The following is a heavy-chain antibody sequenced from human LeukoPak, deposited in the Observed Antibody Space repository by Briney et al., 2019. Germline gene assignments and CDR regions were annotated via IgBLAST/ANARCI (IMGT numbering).Heavy chain of an antibody. J-gene: IGHJ4*02. CDR2: IYHSGST. Sequence: PSETLSLTCTVSGYSISSGYYWGWILQPPGKGLEWIGSIYHSGSTYYNPSLKSRVTISVDTSKNQFSLKLSSVTAADTAVYYCARLSGGDLTVVDYWGQGTLVTVSS. CDR3: ARLSGGDLTVVDY. V-gene: IGHV4-38-2*02. CDR1: GYSISSGYY. D-gene: IGHD2-21*02.